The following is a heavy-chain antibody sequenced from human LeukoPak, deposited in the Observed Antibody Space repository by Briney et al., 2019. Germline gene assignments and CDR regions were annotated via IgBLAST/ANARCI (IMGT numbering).Heavy chain of an antibody. D-gene: IGHD2-2*01. CDR1: GFTFSSYA. V-gene: IGHV3-23*01. CDR2: ISGSGGST. Sequence: AGGSLRLSXAASGFTFSSYAMSWVRQAPGKGLEWVSAISGSGGSTYYADSVKGRFTISRDNSKNTLYLQMNSLRAEDTAVYYCAKDVVVVPAARYNWFDPWGQGTLVTVST. CDR3: AKDVVVVPAARYNWFDP. J-gene: IGHJ5*02.